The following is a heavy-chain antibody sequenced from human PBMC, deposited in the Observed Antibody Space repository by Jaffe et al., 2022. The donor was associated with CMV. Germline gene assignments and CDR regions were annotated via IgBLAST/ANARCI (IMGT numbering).Heavy chain of an antibody. CDR3: ASGGRWLQPGSSYWYFDL. V-gene: IGHV4-39*01. CDR1: GGSISSSSYY. J-gene: IGHJ2*01. Sequence: QLQLQESGPGLVKPSETLSLTCTVSGGSISSSSYYWGWIRQPPGKGLEWIGSIYYSGSTYYNPSLKSRVTISVDTSKNQFSLKLSSVTAADTAVYYCASGGRWLQPGSSYWYFDLWGRGTLVTVSS. D-gene: IGHD3-16*01. CDR2: IYYSGST.